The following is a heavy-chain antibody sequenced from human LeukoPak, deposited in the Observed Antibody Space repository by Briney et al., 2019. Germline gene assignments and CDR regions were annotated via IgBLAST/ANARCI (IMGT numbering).Heavy chain of an antibody. Sequence: PSETLSLTCTVSGGSISSSSYYWAWIRQPPGKGLEWIGSLYYIGSTYSNPSLKSRVTISVDTSKNQYSLKLSSVTAADTGVYYCARDLQVGGQAGSHFDYWGQGTLVSVSS. V-gene: IGHV4-39*02. D-gene: IGHD6-19*01. CDR1: GGSISSSSYY. J-gene: IGHJ4*02. CDR2: LYYIGST. CDR3: ARDLQVGGQAGSHFDY.